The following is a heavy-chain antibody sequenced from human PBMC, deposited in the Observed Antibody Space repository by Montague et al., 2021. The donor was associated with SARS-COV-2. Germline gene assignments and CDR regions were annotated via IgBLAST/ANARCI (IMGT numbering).Heavy chain of an antibody. CDR1: GGSFSGYN. J-gene: IGHJ5*02. CDR2: INLSGST. V-gene: IGHV4-34*01. CDR3: SRGRPVSQFLRTYSGSWYWLDP. D-gene: IGHD6-13*01. Sequence: SETLSLTCAVYGGSFSGYNWNWIRNPPAKGMEWIGEINLSGSTNTNSTLKSRVTITIYTSKNQFSLSLSSVTVSDTAVYYCSRGRPVSQFLRTYSGSWYWLDPWGQGTLVTVSS.